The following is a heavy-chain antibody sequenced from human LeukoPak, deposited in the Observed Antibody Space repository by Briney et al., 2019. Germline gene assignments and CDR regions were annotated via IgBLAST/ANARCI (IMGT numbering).Heavy chain of an antibody. CDR2: INHSGTT. J-gene: IGHJ4*02. V-gene: IGHV4-34*01. D-gene: IGHD5-18*01. CDR3: AKRGYSYGSDH. Sequence: SETLSLTCAVYGGSFSGYYWSWIPQPPGKGLEWIGEINHSGTTNYNPSLKSRVTISLDTSRSQFSLKLSSVTVADTAVYYCAKRGYSYGSDHWGQGTLVTVSS. CDR1: GGSFSGYY.